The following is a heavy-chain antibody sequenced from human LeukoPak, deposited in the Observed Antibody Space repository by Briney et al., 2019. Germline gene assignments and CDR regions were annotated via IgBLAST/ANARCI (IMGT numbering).Heavy chain of an antibody. Sequence: GGSLRLSCAASGFTFSSYALHWVRQAPGKGLEWVAVISYDGSNKYYADSVKGRFTISRDNSKNTLYLQMNSLRAEDTAVYYCARDRMAADWGQGTPVTVSS. D-gene: IGHD5-24*01. J-gene: IGHJ4*02. CDR2: ISYDGSNK. CDR1: GFTFSSYA. V-gene: IGHV3-30*04. CDR3: ARDRMAAD.